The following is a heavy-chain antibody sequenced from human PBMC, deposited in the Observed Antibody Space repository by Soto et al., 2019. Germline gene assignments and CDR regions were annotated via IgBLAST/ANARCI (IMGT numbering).Heavy chain of an antibody. CDR2: IYYSGST. Sequence: SETLSLTCTVSGGSISSYYWSWIRQPPGKGLEWIGYIYYSGSTNYNPSLKSRVTISVDTSKNQFSLKLSSVTAADTAVYYCARGGLGEGYYYYYYMDVWGKGTTVTVSS. V-gene: IGHV4-59*08. J-gene: IGHJ6*03. CDR1: GGSISSYY. CDR3: ARGGLGEGYYYYYYMDV. D-gene: IGHD2-21*01.